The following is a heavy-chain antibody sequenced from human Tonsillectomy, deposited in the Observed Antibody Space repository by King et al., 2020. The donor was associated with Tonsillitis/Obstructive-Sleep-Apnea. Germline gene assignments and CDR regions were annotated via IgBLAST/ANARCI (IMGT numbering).Heavy chain of an antibody. J-gene: IGHJ6*03. Sequence: VQLQQWGAGLLKPSETLSLTCAVYGGSFSGYNWSWIRQPPGKGLEWIGEINHSGSTNYNPSLKSRVTISVDTSKNQFSLKLSSVTAADTAVYYCARVWGDIVVVVAAPHYMDVWGKGTTVTVSS. CDR3: ARVWGDIVVVVAAPHYMDV. CDR2: INHSGST. D-gene: IGHD2-15*01. V-gene: IGHV4-34*01. CDR1: GGSFSGYN.